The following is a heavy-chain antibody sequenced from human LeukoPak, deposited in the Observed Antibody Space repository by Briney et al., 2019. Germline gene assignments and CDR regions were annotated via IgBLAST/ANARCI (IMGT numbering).Heavy chain of an antibody. CDR3: ARKGQERGGWFGELYPTEDYMDV. CDR1: GFTFSSYE. CDR2: ISSSGSTI. V-gene: IGHV3-48*03. Sequence: GGSLRLSCAASGFTFSSYEMNWVRQAPGKGLEWVSYISSSGSTIYYADSVKGRFTISRDNAKNSLYLQMNSLRAEDTAVYYCARKGQERGGWFGELYPTEDYMDVWGKGTTVTISS. J-gene: IGHJ6*03. D-gene: IGHD3-10*01.